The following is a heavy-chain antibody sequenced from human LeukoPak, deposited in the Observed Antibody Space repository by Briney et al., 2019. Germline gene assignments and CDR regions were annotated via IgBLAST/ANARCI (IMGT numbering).Heavy chain of an antibody. CDR2: IFSDGNT. CDR1: GFTVSSNY. D-gene: IGHD1-26*01. Sequence: GGSLRLSCAASGFTVSSNYMSWVRQAPGKGLEWVSIIFSDGNTFYADSVKGRFTISRDNSKNTLYLQMNSLRAEDTAVCYCARLIVSGTYDYFDYWGQGTLVTVSS. J-gene: IGHJ4*02. V-gene: IGHV3-66*04. CDR3: ARLIVSGTYDYFDY.